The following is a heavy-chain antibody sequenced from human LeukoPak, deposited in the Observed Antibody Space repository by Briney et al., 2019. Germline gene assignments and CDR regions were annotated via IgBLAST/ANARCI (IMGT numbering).Heavy chain of an antibody. D-gene: IGHD2-21*02. CDR2: ISAYNGNT. CDR3: ALCGGDCYYSWFDP. V-gene: IGHV1-18*01. Sequence: ASVKVSCKASGYTFTSYGISWVRQAPGQGLEWMGWISAYNGNTNYAQKLQGRVTMTADTSTSTAYMELRSLRSDDTAVYYCALCGGDCYYSWFDPWGQGTLVTVSS. J-gene: IGHJ5*02. CDR1: GYTFTSYG.